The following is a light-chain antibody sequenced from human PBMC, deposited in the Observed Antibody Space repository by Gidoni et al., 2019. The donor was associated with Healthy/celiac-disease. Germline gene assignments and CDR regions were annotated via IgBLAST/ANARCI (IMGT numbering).Light chain of an antibody. CDR1: QSIRSY. Sequence: DIQMTQSPSSLSASVGDRVPITCRASQSIRSYLNWYQQKPGKAPKLLIYDASSLQSGVPSRFSGSGSATDFTLTISSLQPEDFATYYCQQSYSTLLTFGPGTKVDIK. CDR3: QQSYSTLLT. V-gene: IGKV1-39*01. CDR2: DAS. J-gene: IGKJ3*01.